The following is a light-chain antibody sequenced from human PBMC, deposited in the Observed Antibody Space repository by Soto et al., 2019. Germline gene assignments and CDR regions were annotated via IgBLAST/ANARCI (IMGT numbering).Light chain of an antibody. V-gene: IGLV2-11*01. CDR3: CSYPGSHTWV. Sequence: QSALTQPASVSGSPGQSITISCTGTSSDVDNYNYVSWYQHHPGKAPKVMIYDVSKRPSGVPDRFSGSKSGNTASLTISGLQAEDEADYYCCSYPGSHTWVFGGGTKLTVL. J-gene: IGLJ3*02. CDR2: DVS. CDR1: SSDVDNYNY.